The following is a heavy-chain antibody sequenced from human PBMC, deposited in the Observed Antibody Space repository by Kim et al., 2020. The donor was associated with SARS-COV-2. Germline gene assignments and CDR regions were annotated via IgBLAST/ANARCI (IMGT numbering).Heavy chain of an antibody. CDR2: IYSGGSST. J-gene: IGHJ4*02. V-gene: IGHV3-23*03. CDR1: GFTFSSYA. D-gene: IGHD4-17*01. Sequence: GGSLRLSCAASGFTFSSYAMSWVRQAPGKGLEWVSVIYSGGSSTYYADSVKGRFTISRDNSKNTLYLQMNSLRAEDTAVYYCARPIFDYGDYVLDYWGQGTLVTVSS. CDR3: ARPIFDYGDYVLDY.